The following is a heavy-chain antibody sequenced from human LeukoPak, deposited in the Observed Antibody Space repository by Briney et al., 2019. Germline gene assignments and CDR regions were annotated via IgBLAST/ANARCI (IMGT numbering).Heavy chain of an antibody. CDR1: GFTFDDYA. V-gene: IGHV3-9*01. Sequence: PGGSLRLSCAASGFTFDDYAMHWVRQAPGKGLEWVSGISWNSGSIGYADSVKGRFTISRDNSKNTLYLQMNSLRAEDTAVYYCAKDARDSSGYRQAGPWYFDLWGRGTLVTVSS. D-gene: IGHD3-22*01. CDR3: AKDARDSSGYRQAGPWYFDL. CDR2: ISWNSGSI. J-gene: IGHJ2*01.